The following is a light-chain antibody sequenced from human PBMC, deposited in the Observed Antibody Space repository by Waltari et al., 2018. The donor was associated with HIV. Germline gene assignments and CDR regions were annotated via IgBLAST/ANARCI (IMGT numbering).Light chain of an antibody. J-gene: IGLJ2*01. CDR2: NDK. CDR1: HTGYKS. V-gene: IGLV3-9*02. CDR3: QVWDTTTV. Sequence: SYELTQPLPVSVALGQPARITCGGKHTGYKSVHWYQQKTGQAPVLVIYNDKYRPSGIPERFSGSKSGNTATLTITGAQAGDEADYFCQVWDTTTVFGGGTNLTVL.